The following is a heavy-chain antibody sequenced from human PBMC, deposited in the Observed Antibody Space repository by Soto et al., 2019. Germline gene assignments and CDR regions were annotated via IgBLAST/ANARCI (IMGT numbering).Heavy chain of an antibody. V-gene: IGHV1-69*13. CDR3: AREYTKRGYSGYDYDYFDY. CDR1: GGTFSSYA. D-gene: IGHD5-12*01. CDR2: IIPIFGTA. Sequence: SVKVSCKASGGTFSSYAISWVRQAPGQGLEWMGGIIPIFGTANYAQKFQGRVTITADESTSTAYMELSSLRSEDTAVYYCAREYTKRGYSGYDYDYFDYWGQGTLVTVSS. J-gene: IGHJ4*02.